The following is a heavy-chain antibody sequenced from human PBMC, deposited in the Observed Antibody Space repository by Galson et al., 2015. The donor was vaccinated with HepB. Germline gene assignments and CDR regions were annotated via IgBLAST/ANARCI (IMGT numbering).Heavy chain of an antibody. V-gene: IGHV3-30-3*01. CDR2: ISYDGSNK. CDR1: GFTFSSYA. CDR3: ARDRYFDWLPVGFDY. D-gene: IGHD3-9*01. Sequence: SLRLSCAASGFTFSSYAMHWVRQAPGKGLEWVAVISYDGSNKYYADSVKGRFTISRDNSKNTLYLQMNSLRAEDTAVYYCARDRYFDWLPVGFDYWGQGTLVTVSS. J-gene: IGHJ4*02.